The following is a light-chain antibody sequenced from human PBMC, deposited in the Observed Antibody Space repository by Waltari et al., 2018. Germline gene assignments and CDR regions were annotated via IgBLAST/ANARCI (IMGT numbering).Light chain of an antibody. CDR1: RGISSY. J-gene: IGKJ1*01. CDR3: QQVNTYSWT. V-gene: IGKV1-9*01. CDR2: AAS. Sequence: DIHLTQSPSYLSASVGDRVTITCRASRGISSYLAWYQQKPGKAPKLLIYAASTLQSGVPLRFNGSGSGTEFPLTISSLQPEDFATYYCQQVNTYSWTFGQGTKVEIK.